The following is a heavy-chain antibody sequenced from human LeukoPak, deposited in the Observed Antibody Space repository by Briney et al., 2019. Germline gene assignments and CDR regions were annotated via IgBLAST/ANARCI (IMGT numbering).Heavy chain of an antibody. CDR3: ARAYSSSSPFDY. CDR1: GYIFTSHY. V-gene: IGHV1-46*01. D-gene: IGHD6-6*01. CDR2: INPSGGST. J-gene: IGHJ4*02. Sequence: GASVKVSCKASGYIFTSHYMHWVRQAPGQGLEWMGMINPSGGSTSYAQKFQGRVTMTRDTSTSTVYSELSSLRSEDTAVYYCARAYSSSSPFDYWGQGTLVTVSS.